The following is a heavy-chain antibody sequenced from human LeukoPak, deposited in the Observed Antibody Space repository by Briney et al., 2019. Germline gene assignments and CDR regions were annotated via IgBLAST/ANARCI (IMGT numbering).Heavy chain of an antibody. D-gene: IGHD3-22*01. CDR3: AKDSNSGYVSVGPDY. CDR1: GFVFSNYG. CDR2: VRYDGSNE. Sequence: GGSLRLSCQTSGFVFSNYGMHWVRQAPGKGLGWVAFVRYDGSNEYYADSVKGRFTISRDNSRNTLYLRMNSLRAEDTGVYSCAKDSNSGYVSVGPDYWGLGTLVTVSS. V-gene: IGHV3-30*02. J-gene: IGHJ4*02.